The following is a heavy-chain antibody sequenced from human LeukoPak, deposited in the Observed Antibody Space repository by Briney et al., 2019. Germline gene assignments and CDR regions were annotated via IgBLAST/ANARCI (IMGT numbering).Heavy chain of an antibody. J-gene: IGHJ4*02. CDR1: GYTFTSYG. Sequence: GASVKVSCKASGYTFTSYGISWVRQAPGQGLEWMGWIGAYNGNTYYAQKLQGRVTLTTDTSTGTGYMELRSLRSDDTAVCYCARDRANYYDSSGSYDYWGQGTLVTVSS. CDR3: ARDRANYYDSSGSYDY. V-gene: IGHV1-18*01. CDR2: IGAYNGNT. D-gene: IGHD3-22*01.